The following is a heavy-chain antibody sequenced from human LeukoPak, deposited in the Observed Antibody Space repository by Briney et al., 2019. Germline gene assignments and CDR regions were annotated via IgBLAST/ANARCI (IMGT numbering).Heavy chain of an antibody. CDR3: ARDPGERTVTTVYYYYGMDV. D-gene: IGHD4-17*01. V-gene: IGHV1-46*01. CDR1: GYTFTSYG. Sequence: ASVKASCKASGYTFTSYGISWVRQAPGQGLEWMGIINPSGGSTSYAQKFQGRVTMTRDTYTSTVYMELRSLRSEDTAVYYCARDPGERTVTTVYYYYGMDVWGQGTTVTVSS. CDR2: INPSGGST. J-gene: IGHJ6*02.